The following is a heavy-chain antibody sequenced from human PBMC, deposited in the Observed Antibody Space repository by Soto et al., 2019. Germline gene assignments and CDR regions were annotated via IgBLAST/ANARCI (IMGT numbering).Heavy chain of an antibody. CDR3: ASPPWGVRGAHYGTDV. Sequence: QVQLVQSGAEVKKPGASVKVSCKASGYTFTSYYMHWVRQAPGQGLEWMGIINPSGGSTSYAQKYQGRVTMTRDTSTRAVYMELSSLRSEDTAVYYCASPPWGVRGAHYGTDVWGQGTTVTVSS. V-gene: IGHV1-46*03. CDR1: GYTFTSYY. J-gene: IGHJ6*02. CDR2: INPSGGST. D-gene: IGHD3-10*01.